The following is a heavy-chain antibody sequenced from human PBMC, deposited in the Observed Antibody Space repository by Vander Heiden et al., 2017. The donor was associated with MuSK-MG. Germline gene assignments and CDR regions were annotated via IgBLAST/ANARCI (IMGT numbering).Heavy chain of an antibody. CDR3: ALVTELLEHYYYYYGMDV. D-gene: IGHD1-26*01. V-gene: IGHV1-69*01. Sequence: QVQLVQSGAEVKKPGSSLKVSCQASGGTFSSYAISWVRQAPGQGLEWMGGIIPIFGTANYAQKFQGRVTITADESTSTAYMELSSLRSEDTAVYYCALVTELLEHYYYYYGMDVWGQGTTVTVSS. CDR2: IIPIFGTA. J-gene: IGHJ6*02. CDR1: GGTFSSYA.